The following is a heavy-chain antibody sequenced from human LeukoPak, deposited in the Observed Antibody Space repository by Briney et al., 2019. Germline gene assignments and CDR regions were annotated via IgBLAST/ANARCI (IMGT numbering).Heavy chain of an antibody. V-gene: IGHV3-33*01. CDR3: ARVEYNWNDLKIDY. Sequence: PGRSLRLSCAASGFTFSSYGMHWVRQAPGKGLEWVAVIWYDGSNKYYADSVKGRFTTSRDNSKNTLYLQMNSLRAEDAAVYYCARVEYNWNDLKIDYWGQGTLVTVSS. D-gene: IGHD1-1*01. J-gene: IGHJ4*02. CDR2: IWYDGSNK. CDR1: GFTFSSYG.